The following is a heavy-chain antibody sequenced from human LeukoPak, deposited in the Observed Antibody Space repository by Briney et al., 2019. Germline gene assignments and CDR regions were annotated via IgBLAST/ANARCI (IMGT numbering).Heavy chain of an antibody. Sequence: GGSLRLSCAASGFTFSSHWMSWVRQAPGKGLEWVASIKQDGSQKYYVDSVKGRFTISRDNAKNSLYLQMNSLRAEDTAIYYCAGNGCYDGSGSYAFDYWGQGTLVTVSS. CDR2: IKQDGSQK. J-gene: IGHJ4*02. V-gene: IGHV3-7*03. CDR3: AGNGCYDGSGSYAFDY. CDR1: GFTFSSHW. D-gene: IGHD3-22*01.